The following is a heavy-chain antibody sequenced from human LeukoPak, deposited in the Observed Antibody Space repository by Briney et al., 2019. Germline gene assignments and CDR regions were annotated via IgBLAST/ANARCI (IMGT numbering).Heavy chain of an antibody. Sequence: GASVKVSCKASGYTFTSYYMHWVRQAPGQGLEWMGWINPNSGGTNYAQKFQGRVTMTRDSSISTAYMELSRLRSDDTAVYYCAREGCSGGSRYFRFDPWGQGTLVTVSS. CDR1: GYTFTSYY. D-gene: IGHD2-15*01. V-gene: IGHV1-2*02. J-gene: IGHJ5*02. CDR3: AREGCSGGSRYFRFDP. CDR2: INPNSGGT.